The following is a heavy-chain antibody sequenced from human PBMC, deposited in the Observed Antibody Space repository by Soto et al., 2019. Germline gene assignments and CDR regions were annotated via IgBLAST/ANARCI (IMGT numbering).Heavy chain of an antibody. V-gene: IGHV3-23*01. Sequence: GGSLRLSCAASGFTFSSYAMSWVRQAPGKGLEWVSAISGSVGSTYYADSVKGRFTISRDNSKNTLYLQMNSLGAEDTAVYYCAKDRKWIQLWLQGDYWGQGTLVTVSS. J-gene: IGHJ4*02. CDR2: ISGSVGST. CDR1: GFTFSSYA. D-gene: IGHD5-18*01. CDR3: AKDRKWIQLWLQGDY.